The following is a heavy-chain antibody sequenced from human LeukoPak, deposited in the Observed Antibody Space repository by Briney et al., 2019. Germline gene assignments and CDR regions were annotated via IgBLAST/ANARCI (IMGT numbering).Heavy chain of an antibody. CDR3: ASGMTTVTTFDY. CDR1: GFTFSSYG. Sequence: GGSLRLSCAASGFTFSSYGMHWVRQAPGKGLEWVAFIRYDGSNKYYADSVKGRFTISRDNSKNTLYLQMNSLRAEDTAVYYCASGMTTVTTFDYWGQGTLVTVSS. V-gene: IGHV3-30*02. D-gene: IGHD4-17*01. CDR2: IRYDGSNK. J-gene: IGHJ4*02.